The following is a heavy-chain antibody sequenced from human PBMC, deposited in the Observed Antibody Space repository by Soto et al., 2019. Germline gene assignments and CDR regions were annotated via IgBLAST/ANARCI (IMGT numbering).Heavy chain of an antibody. CDR3: AKRPLTAAGFDY. CDR1: GFTFSNYA. V-gene: IGHV3-23*01. CDR2: ITGSGGGT. J-gene: IGHJ4*02. D-gene: IGHD6-13*01. Sequence: EVQLLESGGGLVQPGGSLRLSCAASGFTFSNYAMTWVRQAPGKGLEWVSVITGSGGGTYFVDSVKGRFTISRDNSKNTVYLQMHSLRAEDPAVYYCAKRPLTAAGFDYWGQGTLVTVSS.